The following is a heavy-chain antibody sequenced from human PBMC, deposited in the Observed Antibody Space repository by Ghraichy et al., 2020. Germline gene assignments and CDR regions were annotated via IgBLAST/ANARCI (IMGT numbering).Heavy chain of an antibody. J-gene: IGHJ6*02. CDR3: ARSSGAAAWNYYYYGMDV. V-gene: IGHV3-48*01. CDR1: GFTFSSYS. D-gene: IGHD6-13*01. Sequence: SCAASGFTFSSYSMNWVRQAPGKGLERVSYISSSSSTIYYADSVKGRFTISRDNAKNSLYLQMNSLRAEDTAVYYCARSSGAAAWNYYYYGMDVWGQGITVTVSS. CDR2: ISSSSSTI.